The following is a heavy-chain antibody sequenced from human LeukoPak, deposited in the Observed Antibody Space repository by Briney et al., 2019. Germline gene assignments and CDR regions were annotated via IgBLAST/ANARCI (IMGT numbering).Heavy chain of an antibody. J-gene: IGHJ4*02. CDR1: GGTFSSYA. CDR3: ASSTGSSSLTWNFDY. D-gene: IGHD6-6*01. V-gene: IGHV1-69*04. CDR2: IIPILGIA. Sequence: SVKVSCKASGGTFSSYAISWVRQAPGQGLEWMGRIIPILGIANYAQKFQGRVTITADKSTSTAYMELSSLRSEDTAVYYCASSTGSSSLTWNFDYWGQGTLVTVSS.